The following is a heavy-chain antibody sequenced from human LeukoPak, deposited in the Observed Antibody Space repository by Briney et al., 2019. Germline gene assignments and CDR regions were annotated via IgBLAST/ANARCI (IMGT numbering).Heavy chain of an antibody. CDR2: INPSGGST. D-gene: IGHD3-22*01. CDR3: ARDASPIRYYDSSTTTFDY. CDR1: GYTFTSYY. Sequence: ASVKVSCKASGYTFTSYYMHWVRQAPGQGREWMGIINPSGGSTSYAQKFQGRVTMTRDTSTSTVYMELSSLRSEDTAVYYCARDASPIRYYDSSTTTFDYWGQGTLVTVSS. J-gene: IGHJ4*02. V-gene: IGHV1-46*03.